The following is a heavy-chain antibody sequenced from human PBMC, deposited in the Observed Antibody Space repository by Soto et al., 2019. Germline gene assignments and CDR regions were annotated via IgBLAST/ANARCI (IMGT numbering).Heavy chain of an antibody. CDR2: IYFTGST. D-gene: IGHD6-13*01. V-gene: IGHV4-59*01. J-gene: IGHJ6*02. CDR3: AREIAEVDRYYQGMDV. Sequence: SETLSLTCTVSGGSISSYYWSWIRQPPGKGLEWIGYIYFTGSTNYNPSLKSRVTISLDTSKNQFSLKLSSVTAADTAVYYCAREIAEVDRYYQGMDVWGQGTTVTVSS. CDR1: GGSISSYY.